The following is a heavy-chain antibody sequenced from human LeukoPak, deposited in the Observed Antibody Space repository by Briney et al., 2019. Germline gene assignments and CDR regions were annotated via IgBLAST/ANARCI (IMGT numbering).Heavy chain of an antibody. Sequence: SETLSLTCAVYGGSFSGYCWSWIRQPPGKGLEWIGEINHSGSTNYNPSLKSRVTISVDTSKNQFSPKLSSVTATDTAVYYCARDKWLHYFDYWGQGTLVTVSS. CDR2: INHSGST. CDR3: ARDKWLHYFDY. CDR1: GGSFSGYC. V-gene: IGHV4-34*01. D-gene: IGHD6-19*01. J-gene: IGHJ4*02.